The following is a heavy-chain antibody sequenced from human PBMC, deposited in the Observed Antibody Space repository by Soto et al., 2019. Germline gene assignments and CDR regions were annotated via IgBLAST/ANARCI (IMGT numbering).Heavy chain of an antibody. Sequence: QVQLVESGGGVVQPGRSLRLSCAASGFTFSSYGMHWVRQAPGKGLEWVAAMWYDGSNKYYADSVKGRFTISRDNSKNTLYLQMDSLRAEDTAVYYCARGLASSGYYYDYWGQGTLVTVSS. CDR1: GFTFSSYG. D-gene: IGHD3-22*01. V-gene: IGHV3-33*01. J-gene: IGHJ4*02. CDR3: ARGLASSGYYYDY. CDR2: MWYDGSNK.